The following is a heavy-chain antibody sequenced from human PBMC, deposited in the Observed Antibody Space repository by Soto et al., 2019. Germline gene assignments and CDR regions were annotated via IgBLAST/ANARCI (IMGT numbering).Heavy chain of an antibody. V-gene: IGHV2-5*02. D-gene: IGHD6-13*01. CDR1: GFSLSTSGMG. CDR2: IYWDDDK. Sequence: QITLKESGPPLVKPTQTFTLACTFYGFSLSTSGMGVGWIRQPPGKALEWLALIYWDDDKRYSPSLKSRLTITKDTSKNQVVLTMTNMDPVDTATYYCAHYSSTSSFDYWGQGTLVTVSS. CDR3: AHYSSTSSFDY. J-gene: IGHJ4*02.